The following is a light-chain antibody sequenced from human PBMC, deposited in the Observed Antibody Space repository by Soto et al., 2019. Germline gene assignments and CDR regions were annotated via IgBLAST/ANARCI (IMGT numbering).Light chain of an antibody. CDR3: QQYGTSPRT. CDR2: AAS. CDR1: QTISNNY. Sequence: EIVLTQSPGTLSLSPGEGATLSCRASQTISNNYLAWYQHKPGQAPRLLIYAASTRATGIPDRFSGSGSGADFTLTVNRLEPEEFAVYYGQQYGTSPRTFGQGTKVEI. V-gene: IGKV3-20*01. J-gene: IGKJ1*01.